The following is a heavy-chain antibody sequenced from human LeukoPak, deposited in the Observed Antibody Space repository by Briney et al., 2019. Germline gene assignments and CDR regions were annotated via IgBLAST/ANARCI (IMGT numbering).Heavy chain of an antibody. CDR2: IYYSGST. V-gene: IGHV4-39*07. J-gene: IGHJ4*02. CDR1: DGSISSSSYY. CDR3: ARARTVTTWGY. Sequence: SETLSLTCTVSDGSISSSSYYWGWIRQPPGKGLEWIGSIYYSGSTYYNPSLKSRVTISVDTSKNQFSLKLSSVTAADTAVYYCARARTVTTWGYWGQGTLVTVSS. D-gene: IGHD4-17*01.